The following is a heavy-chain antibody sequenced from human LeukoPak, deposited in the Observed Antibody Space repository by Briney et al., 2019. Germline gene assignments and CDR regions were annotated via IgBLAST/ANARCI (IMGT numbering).Heavy chain of an antibody. V-gene: IGHV3-30*02. J-gene: IGHJ4*02. CDR2: IRYDGSNK. Sequence: GGSLRLSCSASGFTFSSYGMHWVRQAPGKGLEWVAFIRYDGSNKHYADSVKGRFTISRDNSKNTLYLQMNSLRAEDTAVYYCAKDLYSGSYLDYWGQGTLVTVSS. CDR3: AKDLYSGSYLDY. D-gene: IGHD1-26*01. CDR1: GFTFSSYG.